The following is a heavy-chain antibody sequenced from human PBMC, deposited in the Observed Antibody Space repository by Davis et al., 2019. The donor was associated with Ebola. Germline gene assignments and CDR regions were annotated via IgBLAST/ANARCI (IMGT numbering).Heavy chain of an antibody. J-gene: IGHJ4*02. Sequence: PGGSLRLSCTASGFMFSDYWMTWVRHPPGKGLEGVATIKQDGSEKYYVDSVRGRFTISRDNAKNSLYLQMNSLRAEDTAVYYCARTGRNTVTGNWGQGTLVTVSS. CDR2: IKQDGSEK. V-gene: IGHV3-7*03. CDR3: ARTGRNTVTGN. D-gene: IGHD4-17*01. CDR1: GFMFSDYW.